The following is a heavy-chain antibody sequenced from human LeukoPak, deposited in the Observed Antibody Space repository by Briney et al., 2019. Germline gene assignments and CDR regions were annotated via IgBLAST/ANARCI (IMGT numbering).Heavy chain of an antibody. CDR1: GGSFSGYY. D-gene: IGHD2-2*01. V-gene: IGHV4-34*01. CDR2: INHSGST. CDR3: AREYCSSTSCYVSWFDP. Sequence: SETLSLTCAVYGGSFSGYYWSWIRHSPGKGLEWIGEINHSGSTNYNPSLKSRVTISVDTSKNHFSLKLSSVTAADTAVYYCAREYCSSTSCYVSWFDPWGQGTLVTVSS. J-gene: IGHJ5*02.